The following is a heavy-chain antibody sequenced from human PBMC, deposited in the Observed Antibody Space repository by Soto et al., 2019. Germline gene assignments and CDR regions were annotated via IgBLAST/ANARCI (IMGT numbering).Heavy chain of an antibody. CDR3: DRGWDYYGMDV. V-gene: IGHV4-31*03. CDR2: IYYRGNA. J-gene: IGHJ6*02. CDR1: GGSTSIAYSY. Sequence: SESRSLTCTVAGGSTSIAYSYCNWPLHSPGNGLEWIGNIYYRGNANYIPTLKSRISMSMDMSENQFSLKLTSVTAADTAVYYCDRGWDYYGMDVWGQGTTVTVSS. D-gene: IGHD3-16*01.